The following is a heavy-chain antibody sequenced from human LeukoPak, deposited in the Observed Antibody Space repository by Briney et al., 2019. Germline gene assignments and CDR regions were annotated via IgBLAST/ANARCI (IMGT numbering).Heavy chain of an antibody. V-gene: IGHV5-10-1*01. CDR2: IDPSDSYT. Sequence: GESLKISCQGSGYSFTSYWISWVRQMPGKGLEWMGRIDPSDSYTNYSPSFQGHVTISADKSISTAYLQWSSLKASDTAMYYCARRLSYGSGSLYWFDPWGQGTLVTVSS. J-gene: IGHJ5*02. CDR3: ARRLSYGSGSLYWFDP. D-gene: IGHD3-10*01. CDR1: GYSFTSYW.